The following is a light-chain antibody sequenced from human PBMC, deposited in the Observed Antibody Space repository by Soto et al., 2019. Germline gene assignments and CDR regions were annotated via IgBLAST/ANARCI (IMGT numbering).Light chain of an antibody. CDR3: CSYAGSRV. J-gene: IGLJ1*01. Sequence: QSALTQPPSASGSPGQSVTISCTGTSSDVGGYNYVSWYQQHPGKAPKLMIYEVSKRPSGAPDRFSGSKSGNTASLTVSGLQAEDEADYYCCSYAGSRVFGTGTKLTVL. V-gene: IGLV2-8*01. CDR1: SSDVGGYNY. CDR2: EVS.